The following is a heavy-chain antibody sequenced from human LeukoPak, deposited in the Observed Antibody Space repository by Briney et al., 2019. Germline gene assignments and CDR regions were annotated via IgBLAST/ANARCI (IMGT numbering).Heavy chain of an antibody. D-gene: IGHD2-2*01. CDR1: GGSISSYY. CDR2: IYYSGST. CDR3: ARDCSSTSCPHFDY. Sequence: SETLSLTCTVPGGSISSYYWSWIRQPPGKGLEWIGYIYYSGSTNYNPSLKSRVTISVDTSKNQFSLKLSSVTAADTAVYYCARDCSSTSCPHFDYWGQGTLVTVSS. J-gene: IGHJ4*02. V-gene: IGHV4-59*01.